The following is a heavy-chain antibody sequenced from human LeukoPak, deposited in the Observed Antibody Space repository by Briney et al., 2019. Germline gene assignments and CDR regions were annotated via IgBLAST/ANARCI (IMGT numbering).Heavy chain of an antibody. CDR3: ARERVRGVSFGNFDP. CDR1: GGSISSGNYY. Sequence: PSETLSLTCTVSGGSISSGNYYYSWIRQPPGKGLEWIGYIYYSGSTNYNPSLKSRVTISVDTSKNQFSLKLSSVTAADTAVYYCARERVRGVSFGNFDPWGQGTLVTVSS. J-gene: IGHJ5*02. V-gene: IGHV4-61*01. D-gene: IGHD3-10*01. CDR2: IYYSGST.